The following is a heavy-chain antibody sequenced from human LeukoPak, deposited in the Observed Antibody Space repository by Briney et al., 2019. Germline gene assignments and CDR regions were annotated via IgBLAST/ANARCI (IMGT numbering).Heavy chain of an antibody. CDR1: GFTFSGYA. CDR3: VKSWATSWYVLDF. V-gene: IGHV3-64D*09. Sequence: GGSLRLSCSASGFTFSGYAMHWVRQAPGKGLEYVSVITSDGGDTYYADSVKGRFTISRDNSKNTLYLQMCSLKPEDTAVYYCVKSWATSWYVLDFWGQGTLVTVSS. J-gene: IGHJ4*02. D-gene: IGHD6-13*01. CDR2: ITSDGGDT.